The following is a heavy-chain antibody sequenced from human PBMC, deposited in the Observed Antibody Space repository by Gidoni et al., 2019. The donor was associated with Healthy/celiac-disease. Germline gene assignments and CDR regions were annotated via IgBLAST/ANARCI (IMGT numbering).Heavy chain of an antibody. Sequence: QVQLQQWGAGLLKPSETLSLTCAVYGGSFSGYYWSWIRQPPGKGLEWIGEINHSGSTNYNPSLKSRVTISVDTSKNQFSLKLSSVTAADTAVYYCARARSVVVAAKLVWYFDLWGRGTLVTVSS. D-gene: IGHD2-15*01. J-gene: IGHJ2*01. CDR1: GGSFSGYY. CDR3: ARARSVVVAAKLVWYFDL. CDR2: INHSGST. V-gene: IGHV4-34*01.